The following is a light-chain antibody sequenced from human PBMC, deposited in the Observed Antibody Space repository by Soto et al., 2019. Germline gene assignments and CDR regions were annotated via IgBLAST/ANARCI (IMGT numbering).Light chain of an antibody. J-gene: IGLJ2*01. CDR3: LSFGSRLSVV. CDR1: SSNIGAGYD. CDR2: GNT. Sequence: QSVLTQPPSVSGAPGQRVTISCTGSSSNIGAGYDVHWYQQLPGRAPQLLIYGNTNRPSGVPDRFSGAKSGTSASLAITGRQAEDEADYYCLSFGSRLSVVFGGGTQLTVL. V-gene: IGLV1-40*01.